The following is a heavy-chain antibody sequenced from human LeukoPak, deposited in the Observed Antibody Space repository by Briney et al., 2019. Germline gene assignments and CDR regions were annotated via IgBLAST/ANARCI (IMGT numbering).Heavy chain of an antibody. J-gene: IGHJ4*02. CDR1: GFTFSNYA. CDR2: ISSSGSTI. Sequence: QPGGSLRLSCAASGFTFSNYAMSWVRQAPGKGLEWVSYISSSGSTIYYADSVKGRFTISRDNAKNSLYLQMNSLRAEDTAVYYCARGVTMVRGVLDYWGQGTLVTVSS. CDR3: ARGVTMVRGVLDY. D-gene: IGHD3-10*01. V-gene: IGHV3-48*03.